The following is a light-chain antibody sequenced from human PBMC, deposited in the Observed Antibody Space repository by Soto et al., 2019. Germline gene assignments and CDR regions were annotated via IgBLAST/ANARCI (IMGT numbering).Light chain of an antibody. CDR1: SSDIGAYDY. CDR3: FSFTTTSTHV. V-gene: IGLV2-14*01. J-gene: IGLJ1*01. CDR2: EVN. Sequence: QSALTQPASLSGSPGQSITISCTGTSSDIGAYDYVSWFQQHPGKAPKLMISEVNNRPSGVSNRFSGSKSGNTAYLTISGLQVEYEAAYFCFSFTTTSTHVFGTGTKVTVL.